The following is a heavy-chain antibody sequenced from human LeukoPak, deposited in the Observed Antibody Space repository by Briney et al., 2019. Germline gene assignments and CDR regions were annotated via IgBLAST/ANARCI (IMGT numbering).Heavy chain of an antibody. Sequence: SGGSLRLSCAASGFTFSSYDMHCVRQATGKGLEWVSAIGTAGDTYYPGSVKGRSTISRENAKNSLYLQMNSLRAGDTAVYYCARVQAYCSGGSCYSRNYGMDVWGQGTTVTVSS. CDR3: ARVQAYCSGGSCYSRNYGMDV. CDR1: GFTFSSYD. CDR2: IGTAGDT. J-gene: IGHJ6*02. D-gene: IGHD2-15*01. V-gene: IGHV3-13*04.